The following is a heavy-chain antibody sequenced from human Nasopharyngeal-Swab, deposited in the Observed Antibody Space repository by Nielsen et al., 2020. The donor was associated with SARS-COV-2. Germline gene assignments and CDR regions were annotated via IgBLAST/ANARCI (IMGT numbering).Heavy chain of an antibody. D-gene: IGHD3-10*01. Sequence: WVRQAPGQGLEGMGIINPSGGSTSYAQKFQGRLTMTRDTSTSTVYMELSSLRSEDTAVYYCARGAYYGSGSYFHYHYGMDVWGQGTTVTVSS. CDR3: ARGAYYGSGSYFHYHYGMDV. J-gene: IGHJ6*02. CDR2: INPSGGST. V-gene: IGHV1-46*01.